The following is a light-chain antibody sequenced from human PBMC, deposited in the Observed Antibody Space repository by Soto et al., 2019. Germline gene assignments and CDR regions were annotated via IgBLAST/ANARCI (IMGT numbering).Light chain of an antibody. CDR1: QVISSH. V-gene: IGKV1-8*01. CDR2: TAS. CDR3: QQYFSYPLT. J-gene: IGKJ4*01. Sequence: AIRMTQSPSSFSASTGDRVTITCRASQVISSHLAWYQVKPGKAPRLLIYTASYLESGVPSRVSGSESGTDVTLHISSRQSEDFAVYYCQQYFSYPLTFGGGTKVEIK.